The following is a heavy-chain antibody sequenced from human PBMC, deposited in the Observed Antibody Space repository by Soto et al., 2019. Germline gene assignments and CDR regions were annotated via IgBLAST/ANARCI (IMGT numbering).Heavy chain of an antibody. CDR1: GFTLSDYG. CDR2: IWHDGGEK. CDR3: ARDPGRDSPIDY. V-gene: IGHV3-33*01. D-gene: IGHD3-22*01. J-gene: IGHJ4*02. Sequence: QVQLVESGGGVVQPGRSLRLYCTASGFTLSDYGMHWVRQAPGKGLEWVAVIWHDGGEKYYADSVTGRFTISRDNSKNTVHLQIDSLGTEDTALYYCARDPGRDSPIDYWGQGTLVTVSS.